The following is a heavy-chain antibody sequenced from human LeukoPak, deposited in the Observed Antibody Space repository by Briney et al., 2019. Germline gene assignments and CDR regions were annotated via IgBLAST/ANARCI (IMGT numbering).Heavy chain of an antibody. D-gene: IGHD3-22*01. CDR2: INSDDSRT. CDR1: GFTFCAFW. V-gene: IGHV3-74*01. J-gene: IGHJ4*02. CDR3: ARGLGHDTSGYYSDY. Sequence: GGSLRLSCAVYGFTFCAFWMHWVRQAPGKGLEWVSRINSDDSRTTYAASVKGRFIIASNNDKNTLFLQMNRLTAEDTAVYYCARGLGHDTSGYYSDYGGQGTLVTVSS.